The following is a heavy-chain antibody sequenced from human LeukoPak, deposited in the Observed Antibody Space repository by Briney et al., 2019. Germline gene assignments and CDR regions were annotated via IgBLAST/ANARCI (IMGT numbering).Heavy chain of an antibody. CDR3: ARGLVVVPAAIIGAFDI. CDR1: GGTFSSYA. Sequence: VASVTVSCTASGGTFSSYAISWVRQAPGQGLEWMGGIIPIFGTANYAQKFQGRVTITADESTSTAYMELSSLRSEDTAVYYCARGLVVVPAAIIGAFDIWGQGTMVTVSS. CDR2: IIPIFGTA. V-gene: IGHV1-69*13. D-gene: IGHD2-2*01. J-gene: IGHJ3*02.